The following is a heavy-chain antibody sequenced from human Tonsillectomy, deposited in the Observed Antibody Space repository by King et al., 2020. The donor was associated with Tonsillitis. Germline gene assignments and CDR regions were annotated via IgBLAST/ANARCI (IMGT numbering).Heavy chain of an antibody. Sequence: VQLVESGGGLVKPGGSLRLSCAASGFTFSDYDMSWIRQAPGKGLAWVSYFIIIGITIYYAASVKGRFHIPRDTAKNSLYLQMNSLRAEDTAVYYCARARGIAAAGAYFDYWGQGTLVTVSS. CDR1: GFTFSDYD. D-gene: IGHD6-13*01. J-gene: IGHJ4*02. V-gene: IGHV3-11*01. CDR2: FIIIGITI. CDR3: ARARGIAAAGAYFDY.